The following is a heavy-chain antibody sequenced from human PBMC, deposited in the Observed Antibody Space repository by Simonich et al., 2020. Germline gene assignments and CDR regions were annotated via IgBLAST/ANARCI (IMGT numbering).Heavy chain of an antibody. CDR2: IYYSGST. CDR3: ARHDRWLQFYFDY. V-gene: IGHV4-59*08. Sequence: QVQLQESGPGLVKPSETLSLTCTVSGGSISSYYWSWIRQPPGMGLEWIGYIYYSGSTNYNPPLKSRVTISVDTSKNQCSLKLSSVTAADTAVYYCARHDRWLQFYFDYWGQGTLVTVSS. CDR1: GGSISSYY. J-gene: IGHJ4*02. D-gene: IGHD5-12*01.